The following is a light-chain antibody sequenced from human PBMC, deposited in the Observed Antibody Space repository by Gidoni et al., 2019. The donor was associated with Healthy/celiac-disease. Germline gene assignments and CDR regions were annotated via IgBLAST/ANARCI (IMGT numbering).Light chain of an antibody. CDR1: SSNLGSNT. V-gene: IGLV1-44*01. CDR2: INN. CDR3: AAWDDSLNGPGVV. J-gene: IGLJ2*01. Sequence: QSVLTQPPSASGTPGQRVTISCSGSSSNLGSNTVNWYQQLPGTAPKLLFYINNQRPSGVPDRFSGSKSGTSASLAISGLQSEDEADYYCAAWDDSLNGPGVVFGGGTKLTVL.